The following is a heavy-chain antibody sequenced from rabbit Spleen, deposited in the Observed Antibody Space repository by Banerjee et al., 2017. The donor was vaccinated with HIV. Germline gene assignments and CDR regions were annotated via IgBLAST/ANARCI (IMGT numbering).Heavy chain of an antibody. J-gene: IGHJ4*01. CDR1: GFDLSSYYY. D-gene: IGHD1-1*01. V-gene: IGHV1S40*01. CDR2: LYISGGST. CDR3: AREVDYIDLRFSL. Sequence: QSLEESGGDLVKPGASLTLTCAASGFDLSSYYYMSWVRQAPGKGLEWIACLYISGGSTYYANWAKGRFTISETPSTTVTLQMTSLTAADTATYFCAREVDYIDLRFSLWGQGTLVTVS.